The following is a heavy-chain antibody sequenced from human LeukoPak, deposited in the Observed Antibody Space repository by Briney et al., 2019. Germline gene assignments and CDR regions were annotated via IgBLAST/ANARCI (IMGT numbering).Heavy chain of an antibody. D-gene: IGHD2-2*01. Sequence: ETLSLTCTVSGGSVSSDSYYWRWIRQPPGKGLEWIGYIYYSGNTNYNPSLKSRVTISVDTSKNQFSLKLSSVTAADTSVYYCATRPPGESYVPYFDYWGQGTPVTXSS. CDR3: ATRPPGESYVPYFDY. J-gene: IGHJ4*02. CDR2: IYYSGNT. V-gene: IGHV4-61*01. CDR1: GGSVSSDSYY.